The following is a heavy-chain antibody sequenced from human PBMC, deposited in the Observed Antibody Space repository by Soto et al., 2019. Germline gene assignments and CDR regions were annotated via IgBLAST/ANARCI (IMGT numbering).Heavy chain of an antibody. D-gene: IGHD6-19*01. CDR3: XXXXXXXXXXSXGWYVFDY. CDR2: ISGSGGST. J-gene: IGHJ4*02. CDR1: GFTFSSYA. V-gene: IGHV3-23*01. Sequence: EVQLLESGGGLVQPGGSLRLSCAASGFTFSSYAMSWVRQAPGKGLEWVSAISGSGGSTYYADSVKGRFTISRDNSKNXVYLXXXXXXXXXXXXXXXXXXXXXXXXXSXGWYVFDYWGQGTLVTVSS.